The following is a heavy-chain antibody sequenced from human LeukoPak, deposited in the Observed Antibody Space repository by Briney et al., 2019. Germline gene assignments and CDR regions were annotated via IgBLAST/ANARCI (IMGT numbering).Heavy chain of an antibody. CDR2: INTDGSST. V-gene: IGHV3-74*01. CDR1: GFTFSSYA. D-gene: IGHD2-2*01. Sequence: GGSLRLSCAASGFTFSSYAMHWVRQGTGKGLVWVSRINTDGSSTSYADSVKGRFTISRDNAKNTLYLQMNSLRAEDTAVYYCARVGLYCSSTRCYVDYWGQGTLVTVSS. J-gene: IGHJ4*02. CDR3: ARVGLYCSSTRCYVDY.